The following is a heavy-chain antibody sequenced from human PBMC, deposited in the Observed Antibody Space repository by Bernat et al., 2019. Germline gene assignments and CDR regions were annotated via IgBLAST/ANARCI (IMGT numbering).Heavy chain of an antibody. V-gene: IGHV3-64*01. Sequence: EVELVESGGTLVQPGGSLRLSCAASGFMFTKYAMHWVRQAPGKGPEYLSAHLGSGDRTQYANSVKSRFIISRDNSKNTLYLHMGSLRPDDMAVYYCARDKDGGYAFDHWGQGTLVTVSS. CDR1: GFMFTKYA. D-gene: IGHD5-12*01. CDR3: ARDKDGGYAFDH. J-gene: IGHJ4*02. CDR2: HLGSGDRT.